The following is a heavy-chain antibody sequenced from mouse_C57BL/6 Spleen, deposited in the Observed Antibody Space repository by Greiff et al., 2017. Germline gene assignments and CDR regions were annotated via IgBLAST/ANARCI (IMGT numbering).Heavy chain of an antibody. V-gene: IGHV1-69*01. CDR3: ARHEGNYYWYFDV. CDR2: IDPSDSYT. J-gene: IGHJ1*03. D-gene: IGHD2-1*01. CDR1: GYTFTSYW. Sequence: QVQLQQPGAELVMPGASVKLSCKASGYTFTSYWMHWVKQRPGQGLEWIGEIDPSDSYTNYNQKFKGKSTLTVDKSSSTAYMQLSSLTSEDSAVYDCARHEGNYYWYFDVWGTGTTVTVSS.